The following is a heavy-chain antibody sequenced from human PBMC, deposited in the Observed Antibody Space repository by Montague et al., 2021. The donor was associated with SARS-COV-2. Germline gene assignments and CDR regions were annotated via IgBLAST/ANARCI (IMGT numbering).Heavy chain of an antibody. Sequence: KWYNDHASSVKSRITISSDTSKNQLSLQLNSVTPEDTAVYYCARGTNSACDVWGQGTMVIVSS. D-gene: IGHD2/OR15-2a*01. V-gene: IGHV6-1*01. CDR2: KWYN. CDR3: ARGTNSACDV. J-gene: IGHJ3*01.